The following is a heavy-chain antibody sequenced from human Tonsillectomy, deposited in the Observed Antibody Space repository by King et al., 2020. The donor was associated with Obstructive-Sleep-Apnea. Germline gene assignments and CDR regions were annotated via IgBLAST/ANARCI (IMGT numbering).Heavy chain of an antibody. Sequence: VQLVESGAEVKKPGESLRISCKGSGYSFTSYWISWVRQMPGKGLEWMGRIDPSDSYTNYSPSFQGHVTISADKSISTAYLQWSSLKASDTAMYYCARGGYSSGWPYWYFALWGRGTLVTVSS. CDR1: GYSFTSYW. J-gene: IGHJ2*01. CDR3: ARGGYSSGWPYWYFAL. V-gene: IGHV5-10-1*03. CDR2: IDPSDSYT. D-gene: IGHD6-19*01.